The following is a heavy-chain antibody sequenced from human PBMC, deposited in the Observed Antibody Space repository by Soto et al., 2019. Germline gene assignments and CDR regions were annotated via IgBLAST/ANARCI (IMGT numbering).Heavy chain of an antibody. Sequence: SQTLSLTCAISGDSVSSNSAAWNWIRQSPSRGLEWLGRTYYRSKWYNDYAVSVKSRITINPDTSKNQFSLQLNSVTPEDTAVYYCARIIESCSGGSCYPGPFDYWGQGTLVTVSS. CDR3: ARIIESCSGGSCYPGPFDY. CDR1: GDSVSSNSAA. V-gene: IGHV6-1*01. D-gene: IGHD2-15*01. CDR2: TYYRSKWYN. J-gene: IGHJ4*02.